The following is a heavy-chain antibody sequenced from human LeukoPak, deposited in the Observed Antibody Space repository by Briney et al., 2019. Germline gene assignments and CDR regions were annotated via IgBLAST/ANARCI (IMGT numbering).Heavy chain of an antibody. CDR2: IGGSGTRT. CDR3: ARHTLNYYYYMDV. V-gene: IGHV3-48*01. J-gene: IGHJ6*03. CDR1: GFTFTTYG. Sequence: GGFLRLSCSASGFTFTTYGMNWVRQAPGKGLEWVSGIGGSGTRTYYADSVKGRFTISRDNVKNSLYLQMNSLRAEDTAVYYCARHTLNYYYYMDVWGKGTTVTISS.